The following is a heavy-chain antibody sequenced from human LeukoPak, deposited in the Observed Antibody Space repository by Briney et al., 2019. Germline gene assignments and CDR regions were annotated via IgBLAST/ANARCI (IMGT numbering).Heavy chain of an antibody. CDR1: GGSVSSGSYY. CDR2: IYYSGST. V-gene: IGHV4-31*03. D-gene: IGHD2-15*01. Sequence: SETLSLTCTVSGGSVSSGSYYWSWIRQHPGKGLEWIGYIYYSGSTYYNPSLKSRVTISVDTSKNQFSLKLSSVTAADTAVYYCAREVVAATYFDYWGQGTLVTVSS. CDR3: AREVVAATYFDY. J-gene: IGHJ4*02.